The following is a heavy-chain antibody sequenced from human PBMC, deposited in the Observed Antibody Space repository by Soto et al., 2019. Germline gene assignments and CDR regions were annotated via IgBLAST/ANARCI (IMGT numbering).Heavy chain of an antibody. CDR1: GGSISSGGDY. V-gene: IGHV4-31*03. CDR3: ARVLGGPTVTTLGLPQPDYYGMDV. CDR2: IYYSGST. Sequence: QVQLQESGPGLVKPSQTLSLTCTVSGGSISSGGDYWSWIRQHPGKGLEWIGYIYYSGSTYYNPSIKSRVTISADTSKDQFSLKLSSVTAADTAVYYCARVLGGPTVTTLGLPQPDYYGMDVWGQGTTVTVSS. J-gene: IGHJ6*02. D-gene: IGHD4-17*01.